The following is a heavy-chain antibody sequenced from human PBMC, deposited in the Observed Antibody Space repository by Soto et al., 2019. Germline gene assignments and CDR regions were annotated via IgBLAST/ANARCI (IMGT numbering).Heavy chain of an antibody. CDR3: ARDVVLRYFDWLLEQDNWFDP. Sequence: GGSLRLSCAASGFTFSTYWMHWVRQAPGKGLVWVSRINSDGSSTSYADSVKGRFTISRDNAKNTLYLQMNSLRAEDTAVYYCARDVVLRYFDWLLEQDNWFDPWGQGTLVTVSS. CDR2: INSDGSST. D-gene: IGHD3-9*01. CDR1: GFTFSTYW. V-gene: IGHV3-74*01. J-gene: IGHJ5*02.